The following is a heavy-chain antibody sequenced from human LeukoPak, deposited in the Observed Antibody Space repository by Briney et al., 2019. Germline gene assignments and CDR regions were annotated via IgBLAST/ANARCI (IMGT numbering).Heavy chain of an antibody. V-gene: IGHV1-2*02. Sequence: ASVKVSCKSSGYTFTGYYLHWVRQAPGQGLEWMGWINPNSGGTNYAQKFQGRVTMTRDTSISTAYMELSRLRSDDTAVYYCAVPQTYYYDSSGYSYYYYCYMDVWGKGTTVTVSS. CDR1: GYTFTGYY. CDR3: AVPQTYYYDSSGYSYYYYCYMDV. D-gene: IGHD3-22*01. CDR2: INPNSGGT. J-gene: IGHJ6*03.